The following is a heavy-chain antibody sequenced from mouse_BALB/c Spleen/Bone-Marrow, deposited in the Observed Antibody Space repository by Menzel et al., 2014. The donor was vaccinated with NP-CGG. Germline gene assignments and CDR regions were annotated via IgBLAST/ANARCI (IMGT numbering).Heavy chain of an antibody. CDR1: GYTFTSYW. CDR3: ARTYYDYDWFAY. V-gene: IGHV1-69*02. Sequence: QVQLKDFGVEFVKPGASVKLSCKASGYTFTSYWMHWVKQRPGQGLEWIGEIDPSDSYTKYNQNFKGKATLTVDKSSSTAYMQLSSLTSEDSAVYYCARTYYDYDWFAYWGQGTLVTVSA. CDR2: IDPSDSYT. D-gene: IGHD2-4*01. J-gene: IGHJ3*01.